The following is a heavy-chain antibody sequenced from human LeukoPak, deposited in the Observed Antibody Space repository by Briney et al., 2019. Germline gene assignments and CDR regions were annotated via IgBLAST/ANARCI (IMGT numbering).Heavy chain of an antibody. J-gene: IGHJ6*03. Sequence: SETLSLTCTVSGGSISSGSYYWSWIRQPAGKELEWIGRIYTSGSTNYNPSLKSRVTISVDTSKNQFSLKLSSVTAADTAVYYCARGPLVTATPSYYYYYYMDVWGKGTTVTVSS. CDR3: ARGPLVTATPSYYYYYYMDV. CDR2: IYTSGST. D-gene: IGHD2-21*02. V-gene: IGHV4-61*02. CDR1: GGSISSGSYY.